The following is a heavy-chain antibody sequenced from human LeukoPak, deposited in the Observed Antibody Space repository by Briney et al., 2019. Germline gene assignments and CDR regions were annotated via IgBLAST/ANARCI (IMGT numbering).Heavy chain of an antibody. V-gene: IGHV3-7*01. CDR2: INKDGSEE. Sequence: GRSLRLSCAAYKFTLSDHWMSWVRQAPGKGPEWVANINKDGSEEHYVDSVKGRFTVSRDNAKNSLFLQMNSLRVEDTAVYYCATYDNWVAGDVWGQGTSVSVSS. J-gene: IGHJ6*02. CDR3: ATYDNWVAGDV. CDR1: KFTLSDHW. D-gene: IGHD1-1*01.